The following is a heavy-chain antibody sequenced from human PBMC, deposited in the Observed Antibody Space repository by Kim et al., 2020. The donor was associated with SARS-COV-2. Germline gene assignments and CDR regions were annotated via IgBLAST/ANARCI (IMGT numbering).Heavy chain of an antibody. D-gene: IGHD1-1*01. V-gene: IGHV1-46*01. CDR1: GYGFTSNY. CDR2: VYPNDGTT. CDR3: ARDLEGFDY. J-gene: IGHJ4*02. Sequence: ASVKVSCKTSGYGFTSNYLHWVRLAPGQGLEWMGMVYPNDGTTTYAQKFQGRVTMISDTPTRTGYMELSSLTSEDTAVYYCARDLEGFDYLGPGTLVTVS.